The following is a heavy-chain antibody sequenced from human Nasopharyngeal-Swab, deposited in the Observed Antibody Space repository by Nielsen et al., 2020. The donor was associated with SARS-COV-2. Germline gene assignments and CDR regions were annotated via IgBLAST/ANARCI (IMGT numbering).Heavy chain of an antibody. V-gene: IGHV4-39*07. CDR2: IYYSGST. Sequence: SETLSLTCTVSGGSISSSSYYWSWIRQPPGKGLAWIGSIYYSGSTYYNPSLKSRVTISVDASKNQFSLKLSSVTAADTAVYYCARERGRGGIWNYYYYYMDVWGKGTTVTVSS. D-gene: IGHD3-10*01. J-gene: IGHJ6*03. CDR3: ARERGRGGIWNYYYYYMDV. CDR1: GGSISSSSYY.